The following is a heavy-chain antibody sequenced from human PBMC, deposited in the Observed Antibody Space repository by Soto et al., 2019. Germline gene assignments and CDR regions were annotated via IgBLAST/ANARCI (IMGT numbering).Heavy chain of an antibody. CDR1: GFTFTNYW. CDR3: ENSYWPVGNY. J-gene: IGHJ4*02. CDR2: IKSDGSGT. V-gene: IGHV3-74*01. D-gene: IGHD1-26*01. Sequence: PGGSLRLSXAASGFTFTNYWMHWVRQAPGKGLVWVSRIKSDGSGTRYADSVKGRFTISTDNAKNTLYLQMNSRRVEDTAVYYCENSYWPVGNYWGQGIPVTVSS.